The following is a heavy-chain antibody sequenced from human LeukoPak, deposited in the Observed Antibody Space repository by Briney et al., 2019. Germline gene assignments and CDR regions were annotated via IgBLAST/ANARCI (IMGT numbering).Heavy chain of an antibody. J-gene: IGHJ1*01. D-gene: IGHD4-17*01. V-gene: IGHV1-18*01. Sequence: GASVKVSCKXSGYTFTSYGISWVRQAPGQGLEGMGWISAYNGNTNYSQKLQGRVTMTTDTSTSTAYMELRSLRSDDTAVYYCATVGDYGYLLVGYFQHWGQGTLVTVSS. CDR2: ISAYNGNT. CDR3: ATVGDYGYLLVGYFQH. CDR1: GYTFTSYG.